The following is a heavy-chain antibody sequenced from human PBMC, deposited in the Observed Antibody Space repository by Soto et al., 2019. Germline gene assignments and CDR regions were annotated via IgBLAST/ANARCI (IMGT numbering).Heavy chain of an antibody. Sequence: QVQLVQSGAEVKKPGASVKVSCEASGYTFTGYFIHWVRQAPGQGLEWMGWINPNSGGTNSAQKFQGWVTMTTDTSITTAYMELRRLRSDDTAIYDCARGSRITGTTPLDYWGQGTLITVSS. J-gene: IGHJ4*02. V-gene: IGHV1-2*04. D-gene: IGHD1-7*01. CDR2: INPNSGGT. CDR3: ARGSRITGTTPLDY. CDR1: GYTFTGYF.